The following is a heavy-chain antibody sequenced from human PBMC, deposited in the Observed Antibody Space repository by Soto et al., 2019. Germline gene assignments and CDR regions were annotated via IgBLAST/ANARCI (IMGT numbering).Heavy chain of an antibody. CDR3: ATWLLREHAFDI. CDR2: ISGSGGIT. Sequence: GGSLRLSCAASGFTFSSYAMGWVRQAPGKGLDWVSVISGSGGITYSADSVKGRFTISGDNSKNILYLQMNSLRAEDTAVYYCATWLLREHAFDIWGLGTMVTVSS. V-gene: IGHV3-23*01. J-gene: IGHJ3*02. D-gene: IGHD2-15*01. CDR1: GFTFSSYA.